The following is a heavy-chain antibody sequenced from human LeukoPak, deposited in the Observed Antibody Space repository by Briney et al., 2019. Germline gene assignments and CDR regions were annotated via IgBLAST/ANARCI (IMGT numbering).Heavy chain of an antibody. V-gene: IGHV3-7*01. Sequence: GGSLRLSCAASGFTFNAYWMNWVRQAPGKGLEWVANIKKDGSETKYVDSLRGRFAISRDNAKSSLYLQIDTLTVEDTAVYYCSGGGGWLMDVWGKGTTVTVSS. CDR2: IKKDGSET. CDR3: SGGGGWLMDV. J-gene: IGHJ6*03. CDR1: GFTFNAYW. D-gene: IGHD6-19*01.